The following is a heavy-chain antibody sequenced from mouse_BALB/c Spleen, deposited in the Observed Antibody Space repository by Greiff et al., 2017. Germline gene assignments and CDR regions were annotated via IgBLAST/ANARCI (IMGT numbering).Heavy chain of an antibody. CDR3: ARFRNGNYWYAMDY. Sequence: EVQLVESGGGLVQPGGSRKLSCAASGFTFSSFGMHWVRQAPEKGLEWVAYISSGSSTIYYADTVKGRFTISRDNPKNTLFLQMTSLRSEDTAMYYCARFRNGNYWYAMDYWGQGTSVTVSS. CDR2: ISSGSSTI. V-gene: IGHV5-17*02. D-gene: IGHD2-1*01. J-gene: IGHJ4*01. CDR1: GFTFSSFG.